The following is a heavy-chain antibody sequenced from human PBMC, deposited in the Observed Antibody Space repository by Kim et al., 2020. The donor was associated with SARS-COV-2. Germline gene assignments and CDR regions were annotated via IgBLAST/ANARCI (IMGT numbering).Heavy chain of an antibody. CDR1: GYTFTSYA. J-gene: IGHJ6*02. V-gene: IGHV1-3*01. CDR2: INAGNGNT. Sequence: ASVKVSCKASGYTFTSYAMHWVRQAPGQRLEWMGWINAGNGNTKYSQKFQGRVTITRDTSASTAYMELSSLRSEDTAVYYCARTPLTPSVIWFGGVDVWGQGTTVTVSS. D-gene: IGHD3-10*01. CDR3: ARTPLTPSVIWFGGVDV.